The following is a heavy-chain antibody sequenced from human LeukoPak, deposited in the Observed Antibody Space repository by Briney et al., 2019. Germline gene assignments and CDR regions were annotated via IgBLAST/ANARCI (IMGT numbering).Heavy chain of an antibody. CDR3: ARKNYYDSSGHPPGMDV. CDR2: IYHSGST. J-gene: IGHJ6*02. Sequence: SETLSLTCTVSGYSLSSGFFCDWIRQSPGKGLEWIGYIYHSGSTYYNPSLKSRVTISVDRSKNQFSLKLSSVTAADTAVYYCARKNYYDSSGHPPGMDVWGQGTTVTVSS. CDR1: GYSLSSGFF. D-gene: IGHD3-22*01. V-gene: IGHV4-38-2*02.